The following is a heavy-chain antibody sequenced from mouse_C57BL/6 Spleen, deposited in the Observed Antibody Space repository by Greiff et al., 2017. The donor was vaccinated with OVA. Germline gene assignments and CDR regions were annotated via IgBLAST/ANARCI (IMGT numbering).Heavy chain of an antibody. Sequence: QVQLQQPGAELVKPGASVKLSCKASGYTFTSYWMHWVKQRPGQGLEWIGMIHPNSGSTNYNEKFKSKATLTVDKSSSTAYMQRSSLTSEDSAVYYCAREKFITTVVANFDYWGQGTTLTVSS. D-gene: IGHD1-1*01. CDR1: GYTFTSYW. V-gene: IGHV1-64*01. CDR2: IHPNSGST. CDR3: AREKFITTVVANFDY. J-gene: IGHJ2*01.